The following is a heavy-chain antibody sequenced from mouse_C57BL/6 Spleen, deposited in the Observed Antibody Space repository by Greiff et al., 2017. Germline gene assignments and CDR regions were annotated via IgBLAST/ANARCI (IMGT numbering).Heavy chain of an antibody. CDR3: ARAAQGTLDY. V-gene: IGHV1-81*01. J-gene: IGHJ2*01. D-gene: IGHD3-2*02. CDR2: IYPRSGNT. CDR1: GYTFTSYG. Sequence: QVQLKQSGAELARPGASVKLSCTASGYTFTSYGISWVKQRTGQGLEWIGEIYPRSGNTYYNEKFKGKATLTADKSSSTAYMELRSLTSEDAAVYFCARAAQGTLDYWGQGTTLTVSS.